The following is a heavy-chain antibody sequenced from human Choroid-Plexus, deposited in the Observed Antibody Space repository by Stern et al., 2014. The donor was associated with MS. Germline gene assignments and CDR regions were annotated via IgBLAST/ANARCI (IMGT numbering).Heavy chain of an antibody. Sequence: EVQLVESGGGLVQPGGSLKISCTAAGFTFGNYWMTWVRQAPGKGLEGVANIQEDGTEKNYVDSVKGRFTMSRDNARNSLYLQMNSLRVEDTALYYCARVYNTIYGIVTQRGSGMDVWGQGTTVIVSS. V-gene: IGHV3-7*01. D-gene: IGHD3-3*01. CDR1: GFTFGNYW. J-gene: IGHJ6*02. CDR3: ARVYNTIYGIVTQRGSGMDV. CDR2: IQEDGTEK.